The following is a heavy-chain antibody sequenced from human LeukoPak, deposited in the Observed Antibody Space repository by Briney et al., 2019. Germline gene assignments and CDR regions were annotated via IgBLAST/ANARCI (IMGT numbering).Heavy chain of an antibody. CDR3: ARDSGYSYGNFDY. V-gene: IGHV4-59*01. Sequence: SETLSLTCTVSGGSISSYYWSWIRQPPGKGLEWIGYIYYSGSTNYNPSLKSRVTISVDTSKNQFSLKLSSVTAADTAVYYCARDSGYSYGNFDYWGQGTLVTVSS. CDR1: GGSISSYY. D-gene: IGHD5-18*01. CDR2: IYYSGST. J-gene: IGHJ4*02.